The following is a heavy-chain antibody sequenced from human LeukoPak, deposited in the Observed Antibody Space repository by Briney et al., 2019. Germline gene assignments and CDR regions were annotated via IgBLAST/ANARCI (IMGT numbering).Heavy chain of an antibody. Sequence: SETLSLTCTVSGDSISSYYWSWIRQPPGKGLEWIGYIYYSGSTNYNPSLKSRVTISVDTSKNQFSLKLSSVTAADTAVYYCARAMGYYDSSGLLDYWGQGTLVTVSS. J-gene: IGHJ4*02. CDR1: GDSISSYY. D-gene: IGHD3-22*01. V-gene: IGHV4-59*01. CDR3: ARAMGYYDSSGLLDY. CDR2: IYYSGST.